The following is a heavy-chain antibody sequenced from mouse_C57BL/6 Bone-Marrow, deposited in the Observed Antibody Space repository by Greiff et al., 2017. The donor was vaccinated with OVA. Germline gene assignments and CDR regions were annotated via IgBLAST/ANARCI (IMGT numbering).Heavy chain of an antibody. Sequence: QVQLQQSGAELMKPGASVKLSCKATGYTFTGYWIEWVKQRPGHGLEWIGEILPGSGSTNYNEKFNGKATFTADTSSNTAYMQLSSLTTEDSAIYDCLLRFSTGFYAMDYWGQGTSVTVSS. V-gene: IGHV1-9*01. J-gene: IGHJ4*01. CDR3: LLRFSTGFYAMDY. D-gene: IGHD4-1*02. CDR2: ILPGSGST. CDR1: GYTFTGYW.